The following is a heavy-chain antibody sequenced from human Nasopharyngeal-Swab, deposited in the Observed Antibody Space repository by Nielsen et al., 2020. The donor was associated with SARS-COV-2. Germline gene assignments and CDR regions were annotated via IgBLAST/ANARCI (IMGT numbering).Heavy chain of an antibody. J-gene: IGHJ4*02. D-gene: IGHD5-18*01. V-gene: IGHV3-33*01. Sequence: VRQAPGKGLEWVAVIWYDGSNKYYADSVKGRFTISRDNSKNTLYLQMNSLRAEGTAVYYCASQSGYSSYWGQGTLVTVSS. CDR3: ASQSGYSSY. CDR2: IWYDGSNK.